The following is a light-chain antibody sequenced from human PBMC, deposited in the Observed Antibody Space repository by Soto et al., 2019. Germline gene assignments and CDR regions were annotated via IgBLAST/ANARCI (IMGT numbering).Light chain of an antibody. CDR3: QQYNNWPPGT. V-gene: IGKV3-15*01. CDR2: DAS. J-gene: IGKJ1*01. Sequence: EIVMTQSPATLSVSPGERATLSCRASQSVNSNLAWYQQRPGQAPRLLIYDASTRATGIPVRFSGSGSGAEFTLTISSLQSEDFAVYYCQQYNNWPPGTFGQGTKVEIK. CDR1: QSVNSN.